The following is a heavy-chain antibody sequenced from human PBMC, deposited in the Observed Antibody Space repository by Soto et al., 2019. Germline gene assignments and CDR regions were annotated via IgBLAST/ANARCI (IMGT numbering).Heavy chain of an antibody. D-gene: IGHD7-27*01. V-gene: IGHV3-23*01. Sequence: GGSLRLSCAASGFTFTNYALSWVRQAPGKGLEWVSAISGSGGSTYFADSVKGRFIISRDNSKNTLYLQMNSLRAEDTAVYYCAKGEAKWGLEYFYFGMDVWGQGTTVTVSS. CDR1: GFTFTNYA. J-gene: IGHJ6*02. CDR2: ISGSGGST. CDR3: AKGEAKWGLEYFYFGMDV.